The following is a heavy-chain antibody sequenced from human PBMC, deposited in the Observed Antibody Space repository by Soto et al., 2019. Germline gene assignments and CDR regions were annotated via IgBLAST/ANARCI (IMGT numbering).Heavy chain of an antibody. Sequence: PSETLSLTCTVSVVSISSGGYYCSWIRQLPWKGLEWMGYIYRSGNAYYNPSLESRLTISVDTSKNQFSLKLSSVTAEDTAVYYCARKNDFSSGSFYHPGLDVWGHGTTVTVSS. D-gene: IGHD3-3*01. V-gene: IGHV4-31*03. CDR1: VVSISSGGYY. CDR2: IYRSGNA. J-gene: IGHJ6*02. CDR3: ARKNDFSSGSFYHPGLDV.